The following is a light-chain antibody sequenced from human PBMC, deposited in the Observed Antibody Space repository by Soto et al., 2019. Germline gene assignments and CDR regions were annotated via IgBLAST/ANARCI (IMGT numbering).Light chain of an antibody. Sequence: DIVMTQSPLSLPVTPGEPASISCRSSQSLLHSNGYNYLDWYLQKPGQSPQLLIYLGSNRAAGVPDRFSGSGSGKDITLKISRVEADDVGIYYCMQPLQTPWTFGQGNKGEIK. CDR1: QSLLHSNGYNY. CDR2: LGS. CDR3: MQPLQTPWT. J-gene: IGKJ1*01. V-gene: IGKV2-28*01.